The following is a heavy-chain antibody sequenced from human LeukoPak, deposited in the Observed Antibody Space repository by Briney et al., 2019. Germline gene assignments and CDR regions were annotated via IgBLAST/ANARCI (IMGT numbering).Heavy chain of an antibody. D-gene: IGHD3-22*01. V-gene: IGHV1-2*02. CDR3: ARGTRYYYDSSGYTQKDVHGKFDY. J-gene: IGHJ4*02. Sequence: ASVKVSCTASGYTFTGYYMHWVRLAPPQGLERMGLVNPNSSGTNNSQKSLGRVTMTRNPSISTAYMELRRLRTDDTAVYYCARGTRYYYDSSGYTQKDVHGKFDYGGQGTLVTVSS. CDR2: VNPNSSGT. CDR1: GYTFTGYY.